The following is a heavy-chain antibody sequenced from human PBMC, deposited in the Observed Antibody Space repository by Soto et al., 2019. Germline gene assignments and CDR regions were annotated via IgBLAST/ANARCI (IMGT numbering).Heavy chain of an antibody. CDR2: IYYSGST. Sequence: SETLSLTCTVSGGSVSSGSYYWSWIRQPPGKGLEWIGYIYYSGSTNYNPPLKSRVTISVDTSKNQFSLKLSSVTAADTAVYYCAQGSSGYYYYYGMDVWGQGTTVTVSS. CDR3: AQGSSGYYYYYGMDV. D-gene: IGHD3-22*01. J-gene: IGHJ6*02. CDR1: GGSVSSGSYY. V-gene: IGHV4-61*01.